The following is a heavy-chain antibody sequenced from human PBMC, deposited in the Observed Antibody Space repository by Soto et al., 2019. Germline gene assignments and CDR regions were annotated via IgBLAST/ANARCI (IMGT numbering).Heavy chain of an antibody. Sequence: SGGSLRLSCAASGFTFSNAWMNWVRQAPGKGLEWVGRIKSKTDGGTTDYAAPVKGRFTISRDDSKNTLYLQMNSLKTEDTAVYYCTTADYVWGSYPYGMDVWGQGTTVTVSS. CDR1: GFTFSNAW. CDR2: IKSKTDGGTT. J-gene: IGHJ6*02. CDR3: TTADYVWGSYPYGMDV. D-gene: IGHD3-16*01. V-gene: IGHV3-15*07.